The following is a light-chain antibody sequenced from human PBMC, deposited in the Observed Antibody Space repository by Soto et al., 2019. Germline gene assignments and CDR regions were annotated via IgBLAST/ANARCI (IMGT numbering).Light chain of an antibody. CDR2: KAS. V-gene: IGKV1-5*03. CDR3: QQYNSYPYT. CDR1: QTISSW. Sequence: DIQMTQSPSTLSGSVGDRVTITCRASQTISSWLAWYQQKPGKAPKLLIYKASTLKSGVPSRFSGSGSGTEFTLTISSLQPDDFATYYCQQYNSYPYTFXQGTKVDIK. J-gene: IGKJ2*01.